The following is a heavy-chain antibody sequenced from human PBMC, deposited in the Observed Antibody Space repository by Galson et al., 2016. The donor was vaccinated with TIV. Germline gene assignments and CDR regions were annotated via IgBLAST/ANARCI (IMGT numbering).Heavy chain of an antibody. CDR3: ARDRMVDATYYYYYYGMDV. D-gene: IGHD2-8*01. J-gene: IGHJ6*02. Sequence: SLRLSCAASGLSVSINYMTWVRQAPGKGLEWVSLISDGGSTYYSDSVKGRFTISRDNSKNTLYHQLNSLRVEDTALYFCARDRMVDATYYYYYYGMDVWGQGTAVTVSS. CDR2: ISDGGST. V-gene: IGHV3-66*02. CDR1: GLSVSINY.